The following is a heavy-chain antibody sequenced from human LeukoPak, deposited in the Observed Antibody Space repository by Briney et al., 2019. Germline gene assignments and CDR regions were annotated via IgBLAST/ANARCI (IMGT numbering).Heavy chain of an antibody. D-gene: IGHD3-22*01. J-gene: IGHJ6*03. CDR1: GYTFTDYY. Sequence: GASVKVSCKASGYTFTDYYIHWVRQAPGQGLEWMGWINPNSDATNYAQRFQGRVTMTRDTSSTTAYMELTSLRSDDTAVYYCARAGYYDRHGYYVFYYYYMDVWGKGTTVTVSS. V-gene: IGHV1-2*02. CDR3: ARAGYYDRHGYYVFYYYYMDV. CDR2: INPNSDAT.